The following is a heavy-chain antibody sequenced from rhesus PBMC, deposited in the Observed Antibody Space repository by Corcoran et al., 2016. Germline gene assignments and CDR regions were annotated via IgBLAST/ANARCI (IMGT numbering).Heavy chain of an antibody. V-gene: IGHV1S2*01. J-gene: IGHJ2*01. Sequence: QVQLVQSGAEVKKPGSSVKVSCKASGYTFTDYYMPWVRQAPRHELEWMGWINPYNGNTKYEQKFQGRVTMTRDTSTSTAYMELSSLRSEDTAVYYCARDSPYRDKYFDLWGPGTPITISS. CDR3: ARDSPYRDKYFDL. D-gene: IGHD4-23*01. CDR2: INPYNGNT. CDR1: GYTFTDYY.